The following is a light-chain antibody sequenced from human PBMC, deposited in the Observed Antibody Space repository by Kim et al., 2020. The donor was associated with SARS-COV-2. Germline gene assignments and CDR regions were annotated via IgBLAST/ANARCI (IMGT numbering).Light chain of an antibody. CDR3: QQSYSTSFLT. J-gene: IGKJ4*02. V-gene: IGKV1-39*01. Sequence: SVGDRVTITCRASQSISSYLNWYQQKPGKAPQLLIYAASSLQSGVPSRFSGSGSGTDFTLTISSLQPEDFATDYCQQSYSTSFLTFGGGTKVDIK. CDR2: AAS. CDR1: QSISSY.